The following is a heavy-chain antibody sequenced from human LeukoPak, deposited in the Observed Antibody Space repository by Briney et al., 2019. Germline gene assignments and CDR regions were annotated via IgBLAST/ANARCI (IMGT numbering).Heavy chain of an antibody. CDR1: GYTFTSYG. CDR2: ISAYNGNT. J-gene: IGHJ6*03. Sequence: ASVKVSCKASGYTFTSYGIGWVRQAPGQGLEWMGWISAYNGNTNYAQKLQGRVTMTTDTSTSTAYMELRSLRSDDTAVYYCARGGRDIVVVPAASSNYYYYYMDVWGKGTTVTVSS. CDR3: ARGGRDIVVVPAASSNYYYYYMDV. V-gene: IGHV1-18*01. D-gene: IGHD2-2*01.